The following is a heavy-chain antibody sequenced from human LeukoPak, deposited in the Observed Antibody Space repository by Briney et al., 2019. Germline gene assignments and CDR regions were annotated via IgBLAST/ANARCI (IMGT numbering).Heavy chain of an antibody. CDR1: GFTFSDHY. Sequence: PGGSLRLSXAASGFTFSDHYMDWVRQAPGKGLEWVGRTRNKANSYTTEYAASVKGRFTISRDDSKNSLYLQMNSLKTEDTAVYYCARVQARWLQPIDYWGQGTLVTVSS. D-gene: IGHD5-24*01. V-gene: IGHV3-72*01. J-gene: IGHJ4*02. CDR2: TRNKANSYTT. CDR3: ARVQARWLQPIDY.